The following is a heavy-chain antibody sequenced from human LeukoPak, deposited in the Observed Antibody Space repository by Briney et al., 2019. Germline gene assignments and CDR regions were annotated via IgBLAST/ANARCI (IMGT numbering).Heavy chain of an antibody. Sequence: SETLSLTCAVYGGSFSGYYWSWIRQPPGKGLEWIGEINHSGSTNYNPSLKSRVTISVDTSKNQFSLKLSSVTAADTAVHYCASAYRRGYSGYSWGQGTLVTVSS. CDR1: GGSFSGYY. CDR3: ASAYRRGYSGYS. D-gene: IGHD5-12*01. V-gene: IGHV4-34*01. J-gene: IGHJ5*02. CDR2: INHSGST.